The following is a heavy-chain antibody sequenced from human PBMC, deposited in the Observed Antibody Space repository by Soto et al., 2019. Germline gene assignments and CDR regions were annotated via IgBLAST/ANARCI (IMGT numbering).Heavy chain of an antibody. CDR3: ASINAGGAFDV. V-gene: IGHV4-30-4*01. CDR1: GGSISSGDYY. J-gene: IGHJ3*01. Sequence: QVQLQESGPGLVKPSQTLSLTCTVSGGSISSGDYYWSWIRQPPGKGLEWIGYIYYSGSTYYNPSLQSRVTISIDTSKNQCSLKVSSVTASDTAVYYCASINAGGAFDVWGQGTMVTVSS. CDR2: IYYSGST.